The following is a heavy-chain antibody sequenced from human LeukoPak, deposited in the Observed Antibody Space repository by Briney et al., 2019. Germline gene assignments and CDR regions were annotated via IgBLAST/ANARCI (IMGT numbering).Heavy chain of an antibody. CDR2: INHNGNVN. CDR3: ARGGGLDV. CDR1: GFTFSDYY. J-gene: IGHJ6*02. D-gene: IGHD3-16*01. V-gene: IGHV3-7*03. Sequence: PGGSLSLSCAASGFTFSDYYMTWVRQAPGKGLEWVASINHNGNVNYYVDSVKGRFTISRDNAKNSLYLQMSNLRAEDTAVYFCARGGGLDVWGQGATVTVSS.